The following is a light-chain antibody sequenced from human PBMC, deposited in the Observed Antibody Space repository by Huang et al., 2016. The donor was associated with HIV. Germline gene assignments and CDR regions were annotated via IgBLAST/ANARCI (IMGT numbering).Light chain of an antibody. J-gene: IGKJ3*01. V-gene: IGKV1-12*01. CDR3: QEANSFPPRVT. CDR1: QAISSY. Sequence: DIQMTQSPSSVSASVGDRVTITCRASQAISSYLAWYQQKPGKAPKLLIFATSTLQSGGPSRFSGSGSGTDFTLTISSLQPEDFATYYCQEANSFPPRVTFGPGTKVHIK. CDR2: ATS.